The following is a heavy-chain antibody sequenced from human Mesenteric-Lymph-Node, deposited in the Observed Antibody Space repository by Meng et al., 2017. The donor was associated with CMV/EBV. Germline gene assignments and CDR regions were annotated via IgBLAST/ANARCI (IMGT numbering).Heavy chain of an antibody. J-gene: IGHJ4*02. CDR3: ARDRDYDGSGYRF. CDR1: GYTFTNYG. V-gene: IGHV1-18*01. CDR2: VSAYNGNT. D-gene: IGHD3-22*01. Sequence: ASVKVSCKASGYTFTNYGISWVRRAPGQGLEWMGWVSAYNGNTQYAQKFQGRVTMTTDTSTTTAYMELRSLRSEDTAVYYCARDRDYDGSGYRFWGQGTLVTVSS.